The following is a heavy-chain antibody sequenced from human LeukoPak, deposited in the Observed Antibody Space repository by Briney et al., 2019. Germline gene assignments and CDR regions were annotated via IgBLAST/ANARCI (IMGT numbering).Heavy chain of an antibody. CDR1: GYTFTGYY. Sequence: ASVKVSCKASGYTFTGYYMHWVRQAPGQGLEWRGWINPNSGGTNYAQKFQGRVTMTRDTSISTAYMELSRLRSDDTAVYYCARDLLGTMVRGTWGQGTMVTVSS. CDR3: ARDLLGTMVRGT. J-gene: IGHJ3*01. V-gene: IGHV1-2*02. CDR2: INPNSGGT. D-gene: IGHD3-10*01.